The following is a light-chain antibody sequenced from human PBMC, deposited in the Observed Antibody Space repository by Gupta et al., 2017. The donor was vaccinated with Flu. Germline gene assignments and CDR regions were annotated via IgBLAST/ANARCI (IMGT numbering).Light chain of an antibody. CDR2: KDI. V-gene: IGLV3-25*03. CDR1: ALAKQY. J-gene: IGLJ3*02. CDR3: QSADRSGDYRV. Sequence: TARIICSGDALAKQYAYWYQQKAGQAPVLLIFKDIERPSGIPERFSGSSSGTIVTLTISGVQAEDEADYYCQSADRSGDYRVFGGGTKVTVL.